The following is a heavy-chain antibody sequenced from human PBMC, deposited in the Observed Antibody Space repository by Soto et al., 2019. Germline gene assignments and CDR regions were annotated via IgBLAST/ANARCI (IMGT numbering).Heavy chain of an antibody. V-gene: IGHV3-21*01. D-gene: IGHD3-9*01. CDR1: GFTFSSYS. CDR3: ARDGDYAILTGYNWFDP. CDR2: ISSSSSYI. J-gene: IGHJ5*02. Sequence: GGSLRLSCAASGFTFSSYSMNWVRQAPGKGLEWVSSISSSSSYIYYADSVKGRFTISRDNAKNSLYLQMNSLRAEDTAVYYCARDGDYAILTGYNWFDPWGQGTLVTVSS.